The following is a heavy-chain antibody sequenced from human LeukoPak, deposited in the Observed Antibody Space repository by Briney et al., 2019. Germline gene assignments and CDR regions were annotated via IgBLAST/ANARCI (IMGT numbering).Heavy chain of an antibody. V-gene: IGHV4-39*01. CDR3: VNSSPGGGWLVSGNFDY. D-gene: IGHD6-19*01. Sequence: SETLSLTCTVSGGPISSNNYYWGWIRQPPGKGLEWIGSIYYSGSTYYNPSLKSRVTISVDTSKNQFSLKLSSVTAADTAVYYCVNSSPGGGWLVSGNFDYWGQGTLATVSS. J-gene: IGHJ4*02. CDR1: GGPISSNNYY. CDR2: IYYSGST.